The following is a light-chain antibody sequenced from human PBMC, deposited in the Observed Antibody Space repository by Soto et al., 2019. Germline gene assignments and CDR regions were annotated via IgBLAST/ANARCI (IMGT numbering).Light chain of an antibody. CDR3: TSFTTISTWV. Sequence: QSALTQPASVSGSPGQSITISCTGTSRAFGGYNYVSWFQQHPGKAPKLKIYEVSNRPSGVSNRFSGSKSGNTASLTISELQAEDEADYYCTSFTTISTWVFGGGTKLTVL. J-gene: IGLJ3*02. CDR1: SRAFGGYNY. CDR2: EVS. V-gene: IGLV2-14*01.